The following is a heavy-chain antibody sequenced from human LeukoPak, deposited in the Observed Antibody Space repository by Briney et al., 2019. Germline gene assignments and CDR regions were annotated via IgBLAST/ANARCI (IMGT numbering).Heavy chain of an antibody. CDR3: AREAAVGACNFYY. D-gene: IGHD1-26*01. J-gene: IGHJ4*02. CDR2: INPRDGST. Sequence: GASVKVSCKASGHISSTSLIHWVRAAPGQGPVWMGLINPRDGSTLYARHLQGRLTMTRDTYTRTLYMELNSLGSEDTAVYFCAREAAVGACNFYYWGQGTLVTVSS. V-gene: IGHV1-46*04. CDR1: GHISSTSL.